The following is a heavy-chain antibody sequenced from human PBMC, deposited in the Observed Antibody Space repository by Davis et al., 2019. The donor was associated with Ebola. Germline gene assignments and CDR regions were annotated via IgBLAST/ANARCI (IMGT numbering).Heavy chain of an antibody. J-gene: IGHJ6*02. V-gene: IGHV3-30*03. CDR3: ARMRDYGGDLIYAMDV. CDR2: ISYDGNNR. D-gene: IGHD4-23*01. CDR1: GFDFSAYG. Sequence: GGSLRLSCTASGFDFSAYGMHWVRQAPGKGLEWMAVISYDGNNRYYADSVKGRFTISRDNSKNTLYLQMSNLRSEDTAVYYCARMRDYGGDLIYAMDVWGQGTTVTVSS.